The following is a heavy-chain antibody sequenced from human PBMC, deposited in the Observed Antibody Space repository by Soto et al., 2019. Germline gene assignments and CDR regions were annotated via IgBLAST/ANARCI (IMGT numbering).Heavy chain of an antibody. J-gene: IGHJ6*03. CDR1: GYMFSNYG. V-gene: IGHV1-18*01. CDR2: ISAYNGNT. Sequence: QALLVQSGAEVKKPGASVKVSCKASGYMFSNYGISWVRQAPGQGLEWMGWISAYNGNTHYEQKFEDRVTMTADTSTSTAYMEVRSLTSDDTAVDFWARVVPEQLLRYYYYYYMDVWGEGTTVTVSS. D-gene: IGHD6-13*01. CDR3: ARVVPEQLLRYYYYYYMDV.